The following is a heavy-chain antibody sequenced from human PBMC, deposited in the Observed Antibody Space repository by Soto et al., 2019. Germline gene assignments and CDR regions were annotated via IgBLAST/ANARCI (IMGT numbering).Heavy chain of an antibody. Sequence: QVQLVESEGGVVQPGRSLRLSCAASGFTFSSYAMHWVRQAPGKGLEWVAVISYDGSNKYYADSVKGRFTISRDNSKNTLYLQMNSLRAEDTAVYYCARSIAVAGTVNYWGQGTLVTVSS. CDR2: ISYDGSNK. J-gene: IGHJ4*02. V-gene: IGHV3-30-3*01. CDR3: ARSIAVAGTVNY. CDR1: GFTFSSYA. D-gene: IGHD6-19*01.